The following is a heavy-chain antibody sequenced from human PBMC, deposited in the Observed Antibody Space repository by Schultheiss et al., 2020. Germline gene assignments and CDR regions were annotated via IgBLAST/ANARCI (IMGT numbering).Heavy chain of an antibody. V-gene: IGHV3-21*05. D-gene: IGHD4-23*01. CDR1: GFTFSSYE. CDR3: AKADRWYPFDF. Sequence: GGSLRLSCAASGFTFSSYEMNWVRQAPGKGLEWVSYISSSSSYIYYADSVKGRFTISRDNAKNSLYLQMNSLRAEDTAVYYCAKADRWYPFDFWGQGTLVTVSS. J-gene: IGHJ4*02. CDR2: ISSSSSYI.